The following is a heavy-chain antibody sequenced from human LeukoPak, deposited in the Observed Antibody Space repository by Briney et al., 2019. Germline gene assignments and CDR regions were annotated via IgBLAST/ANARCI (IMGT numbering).Heavy chain of an antibody. CDR2: IIPIFGTA. Sequence: ASVKASCKASGGTFSSYAISWVRQAPGQGLEWMGGIIPIFGTANYAQKFQGRVTITTDESTSTAYMELSSLRSEDTAVYYCATRYCSSTSCFGSVPSPLYNWFDPWGQGTLVTVSA. D-gene: IGHD2-2*01. V-gene: IGHV1-69*05. CDR3: ATRYCSSTSCFGSVPSPLYNWFDP. J-gene: IGHJ5*02. CDR1: GGTFSSYA.